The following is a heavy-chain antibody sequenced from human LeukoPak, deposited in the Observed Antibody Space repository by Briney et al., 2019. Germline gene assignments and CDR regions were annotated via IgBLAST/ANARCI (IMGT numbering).Heavy chain of an antibody. D-gene: IGHD4-23*01. CDR2: IYYSGST. V-gene: IGHV4-39*01. CDR1: GGSISSSSYY. J-gene: IGHJ4*02. Sequence: PSETLSLTCTVSGGSISSSSYYWGWIRQPPGKGLEWIGSIYYSGSTYYNPSLKSRVTISVDTSKNQFSLKLSSVTAADTAVYYCARESDYGGHHFDYWGQGTLVNVSS. CDR3: ARESDYGGHHFDY.